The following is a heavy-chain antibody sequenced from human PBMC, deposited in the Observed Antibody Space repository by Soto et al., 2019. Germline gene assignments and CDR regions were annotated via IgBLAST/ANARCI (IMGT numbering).Heavy chain of an antibody. J-gene: IGHJ3*02. D-gene: IGHD3-16*01. V-gene: IGHV3-74*01. CDR3: ARGLGEWGTPTVI. CDR1: GFTFSSHW. Sequence: EVQLVESGGGLVQPGGSLRLSCAASGFTFSSHWMHWVRQAPGKGLVWVSRINGDGSSTTYTASVKGRFSTSRDDTKSTRYLQMTSLRAEDTAGNYWARGLGEWGTPTVIWGQGTLVTVSS. CDR2: INGDGSST.